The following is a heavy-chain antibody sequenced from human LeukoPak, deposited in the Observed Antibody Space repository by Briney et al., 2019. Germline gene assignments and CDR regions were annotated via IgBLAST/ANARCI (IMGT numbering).Heavy chain of an antibody. J-gene: IGHJ4*02. V-gene: IGHV3-23*01. CDR3: ASLYSTYY. Sequence: GGSLRLSCAASGLTFSSYAMTWVRQAPGKGLEWVSGISSSGGSTYYADSVKGRFTISRDNSKNTLYLQMNSLRAVDTALYYCASLYSTYYWGQGTLVTVSS. CDR2: ISSSGGST. D-gene: IGHD6-13*01. CDR1: GLTFSSYA.